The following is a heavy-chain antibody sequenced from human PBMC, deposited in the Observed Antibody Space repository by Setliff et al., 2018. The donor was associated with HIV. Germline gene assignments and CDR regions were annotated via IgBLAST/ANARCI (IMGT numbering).Heavy chain of an antibody. CDR3: ARAVHSGWYYFDY. J-gene: IGHJ4*02. Sequence: GGSLRLSCAASGFTFSSYSMNWVRQAPGKGLEWVSSISSSSSYIYYADSVKGRFTISRDNSKNTLYLQMNSLRVEDTAVYYCARAVHSGWYYFDYWGQGTLVTVSS. V-gene: IGHV3-21*01. CDR1: GFTFSSYS. CDR2: ISSSSSYI. D-gene: IGHD6-19*01.